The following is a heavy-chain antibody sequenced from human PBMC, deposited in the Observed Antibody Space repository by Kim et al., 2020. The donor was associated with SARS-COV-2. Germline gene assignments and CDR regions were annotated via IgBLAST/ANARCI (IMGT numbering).Heavy chain of an antibody. J-gene: IGHJ4*02. CDR2: ISSSGSTI. Sequence: GGSLRLSCAASGFTFSSYEMNWVRQAPGKGLEWVSYISSSGSTIYYADSVKGRFTISRDNAKNSLYLQMNSLRAEDTAVYYCARATGWWDPPDYWGQGTLVTVSS. V-gene: IGHV3-48*03. CDR1: GFTFSSYE. CDR3: ARATGWWDPPDY. D-gene: IGHD2-15*01.